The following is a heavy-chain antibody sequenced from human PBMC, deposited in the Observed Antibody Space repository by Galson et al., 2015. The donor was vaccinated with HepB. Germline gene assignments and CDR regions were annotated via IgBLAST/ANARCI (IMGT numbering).Heavy chain of an antibody. CDR1: GFTFNIYN. V-gene: IGHV3-21*01. CDR3: ARDYRPDFGSGSYYPNWFDP. D-gene: IGHD3-10*01. Sequence: SLRLSCAASGFTFNIYNMNWVRQAPGKGLEWVSSISSGGNSIYYADSLKGRFTISRDNAKNSLFLQMNNLGAEDTAVYYCARDYRPDFGSGSYYPNWFDPWGQGTLVTVSS. CDR2: ISSGGNSI. J-gene: IGHJ5*02.